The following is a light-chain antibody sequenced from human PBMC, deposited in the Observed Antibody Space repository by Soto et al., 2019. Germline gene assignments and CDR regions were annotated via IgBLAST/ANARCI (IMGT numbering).Light chain of an antibody. CDR2: LGS. CDR1: QSLLHSNGYNY. CDR3: MQALQTPS. Sequence: DIVMTQSPLSLPVTPGEPASISCRSSQSLLHSNGYNYLDWYLQKPGQSPQLLIYLGSNRASGVPDRFSGSGSGTDFTLKIIRVEAEDVGVYYGMQALQTPSFGQGTKLEIK. V-gene: IGKV2-28*01. J-gene: IGKJ2*01.